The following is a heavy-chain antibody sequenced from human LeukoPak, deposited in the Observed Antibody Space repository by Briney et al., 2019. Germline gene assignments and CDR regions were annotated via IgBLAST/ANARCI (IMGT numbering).Heavy chain of an antibody. J-gene: IGHJ6*03. D-gene: IGHD5-18*01. CDR2: ISSSSSYI. V-gene: IGHV3-21*01. Sequence: GGSLRLSCAASGFTFSRYRMNWVGQAAGKGLEWVSSISSSSSYIYYADSVKGRFTISRDNAKNSLYLQMNSLRAEDTAVYYCARSGYSYGYDYYYYYMDVWGKGTTVTVSS. CDR1: GFTFSRYR. CDR3: ARSGYSYGYDYYYYYMDV.